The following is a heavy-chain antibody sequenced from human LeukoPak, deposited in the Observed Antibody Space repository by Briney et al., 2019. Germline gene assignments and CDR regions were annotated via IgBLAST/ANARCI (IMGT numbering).Heavy chain of an antibody. D-gene: IGHD3-10*01. Sequence: GGSLRLSCTASGFTFSGYSMNWVRHAPRKGLEWVSYITTISTTIYYADSVRGRFTISRDHARNSLYLQMNGLRAEDSAVYYCARNFGSESFLDYWGQGILVTVSS. CDR2: ITTISTTI. J-gene: IGHJ4*02. CDR3: ARNFGSESFLDY. V-gene: IGHV3-48*01. CDR1: GFTFSGYS.